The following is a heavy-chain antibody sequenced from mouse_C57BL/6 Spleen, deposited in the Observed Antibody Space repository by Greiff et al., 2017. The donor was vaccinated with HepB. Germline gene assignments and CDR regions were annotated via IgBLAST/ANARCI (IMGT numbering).Heavy chain of an antibody. J-gene: IGHJ1*03. CDR2: IYPGSGNT. V-gene: IGHV1-76*01. Sequence: VQLQQSGAELVRPGASVKLSCKASGYTFTDYYINWVKQRPGQGLEWIARIYPGSGNTYYNEKFKGKATLTAEKSSSTAYMQLSSLTSEDSAVYFCARGSTMITTGYFDVWGTGTTVTVSS. CDR1: GYTFTDYY. CDR3: ARGSTMITTGYFDV. D-gene: IGHD2-4*01.